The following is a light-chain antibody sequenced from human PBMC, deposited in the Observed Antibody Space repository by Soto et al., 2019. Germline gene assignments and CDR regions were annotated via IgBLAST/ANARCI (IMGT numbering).Light chain of an antibody. CDR3: QSYDTTLSGGVV. CDR1: SSNIGADYD. CDR2: DNR. J-gene: IGLJ2*01. Sequence: QLVLTQPPSVSGAPGQRVTISCTGSSSNIGADYDVHWYQQLPGTAPKLLIYDNRSRPSGVPDRFSGSKSGTSASLAITGLQAEDEADYYCQSYDTTLSGGVVFGGGTQLTVL. V-gene: IGLV1-40*01.